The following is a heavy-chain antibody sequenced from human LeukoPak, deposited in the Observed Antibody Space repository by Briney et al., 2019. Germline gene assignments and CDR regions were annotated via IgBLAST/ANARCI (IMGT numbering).Heavy chain of an antibody. J-gene: IGHJ4*02. CDR1: GFIFSRYW. CDR2: INGDGSTL. D-gene: IGHD3-22*01. V-gene: IGHV3-74*01. CDR3: VRDFGESSGYYFDY. Sequence: GGSLRLPCAASGFIFSRYWMHWVRQAPGKGLVWVSRINGDGSTLSYADSVKGRFTISRDNAKNTLYLQMNSLRAEDTAVYYCVRDFGESSGYYFDYWGQGTLVTVSS.